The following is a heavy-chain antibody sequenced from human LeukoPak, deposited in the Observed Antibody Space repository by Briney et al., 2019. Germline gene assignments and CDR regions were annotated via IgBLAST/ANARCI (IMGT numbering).Heavy chain of an antibody. D-gene: IGHD3-10*01. CDR3: ARDAAYYYGSGSYRNGLDY. V-gene: IGHV4-4*07. Sequence: SETLSLTCTVSGGSINSYYWSWIRQPAGKGLEWIGRIYTSGTTNYNPSLKSRLTMSVDTSKNQFSLKLSSVTAADTAVYYCARDAAYYYGSGSYRNGLDYWGRGSLVTVSS. J-gene: IGHJ4*02. CDR2: IYTSGTT. CDR1: GGSINSYY.